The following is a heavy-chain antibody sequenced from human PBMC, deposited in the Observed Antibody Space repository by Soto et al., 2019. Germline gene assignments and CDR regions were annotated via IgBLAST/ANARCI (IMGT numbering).Heavy chain of an antibody. Sequence: GGSLRLSCAASGFTFSSYGMHWVRQAPGKGLEWVAVISYDGSNKYYADSVKGRFTISRDNSKNTLYLRMNSLRAEDTAVYYCAKDFLGGTMFDAFDIWGQGTMVTVSS. V-gene: IGHV3-30*18. J-gene: IGHJ3*02. CDR3: AKDFLGGTMFDAFDI. D-gene: IGHD3-16*01. CDR1: GFTFSSYG. CDR2: ISYDGSNK.